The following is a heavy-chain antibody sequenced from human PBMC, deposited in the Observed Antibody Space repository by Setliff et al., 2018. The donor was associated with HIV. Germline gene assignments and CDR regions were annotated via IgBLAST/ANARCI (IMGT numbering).Heavy chain of an antibody. CDR2: IHYNGVT. Sequence: TLSLTCTVSGGSISSGHYYWSWIRQPPGKGLEWIGYIHYNGVTYYNPSLKSQVAISVDTSKNDFSLKLGSVTAADTAIYYCARGLSVYSYANVYYYHGMDVWGQGTTVTVSS. V-gene: IGHV4-30-4*08. J-gene: IGHJ6*02. CDR1: GGSISSGHYY. D-gene: IGHD5-18*01. CDR3: ARGLSVYSYANVYYYHGMDV.